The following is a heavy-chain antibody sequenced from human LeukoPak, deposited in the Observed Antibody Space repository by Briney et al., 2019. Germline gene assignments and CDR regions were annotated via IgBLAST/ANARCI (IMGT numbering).Heavy chain of an antibody. J-gene: IGHJ4*02. CDR3: SRLRRNGDSGGFYYYYDY. CDR2: INSVATYI. D-gene: IGHD3-22*01. CDR1: GFTFTSFS. Sequence: PGGSLRLSCAASGFTFTSFSFNWVRQAPWKGLEWVSSINSVATYIYYADSVRGRFTISRDNDKNSVSLQMNRLRAEDTGVYYCSRLRRNGDSGGFYYYYDYWGQGTLVTVSS. V-gene: IGHV3-21*01.